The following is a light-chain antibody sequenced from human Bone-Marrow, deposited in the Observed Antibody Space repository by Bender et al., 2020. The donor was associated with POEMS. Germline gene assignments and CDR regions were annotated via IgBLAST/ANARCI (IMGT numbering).Light chain of an antibody. CDR2: SSH. CDR1: SNDVGAYNF. J-gene: IGLJ3*02. CDR3: AVWDDSLNGWV. V-gene: IGLV2-14*03. Sequence: HSALTQPASVSGSPGQSITISCSGTSNDVGAYNFVSWYQQHPGRAPKLLIYSSHRRPSEVPDRFSGSRSGTSASLAISGLQSEDEADYYCAVWDDSLNGWVFGGGTKLTVL.